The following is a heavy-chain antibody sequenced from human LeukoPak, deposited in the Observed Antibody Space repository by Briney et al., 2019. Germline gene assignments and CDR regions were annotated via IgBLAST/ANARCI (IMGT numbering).Heavy chain of an antibody. CDR3: AKAPVTSCRGAYCYPFDS. CDR1: GFTLSTYA. CDR2: TSSSDAGT. J-gene: IGHJ4*02. Sequence: GGSLRLSCAASGFTLSTYALSWVRQTPGKGLEWVAATSSSDAGTYHADSVRGRFTISRDNSKNTLYLQMNSLRAEDAAVYFCAKAPVTSCRGAYCYPFDSWGQGTLVTVSS. V-gene: IGHV3-23*01. D-gene: IGHD2-21*01.